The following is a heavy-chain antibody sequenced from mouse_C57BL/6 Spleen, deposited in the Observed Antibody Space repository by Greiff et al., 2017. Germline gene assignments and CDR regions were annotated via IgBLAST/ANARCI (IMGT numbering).Heavy chain of an antibody. CDR2: ISSGSSNI. J-gene: IGHJ4*01. CDR3: ARPDCDHGGDY. CDR1: GFTFSDYG. D-gene: IGHD2-13*01. V-gene: IGHV5-17*01. Sequence: EVQLVESGGGLVKPGGSLKLSCAASGFTFSDYGMHWVRQAPEKGLEWVGYISSGSSNIYYADTVKGRFTISGDNAKNTLFLQMTSLRSEDTAMYYCARPDCDHGGDYWGQGATVTVSS.